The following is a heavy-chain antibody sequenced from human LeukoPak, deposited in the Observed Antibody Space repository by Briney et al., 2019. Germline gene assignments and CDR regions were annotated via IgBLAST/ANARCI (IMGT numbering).Heavy chain of an antibody. V-gene: IGHV1-69*13. D-gene: IGHD3-3*01. Sequence: GASVKVSCKASGGTFSSYAISWVRRAPGQGLEWMGGIIPIFGTANYAQKFQGRVTITADESTSTAYMELSSLRSEDTAVYYCARVAVLGDFWSGYYRRNYYYYYYGMDVWGQGTTVTVSS. CDR3: ARVAVLGDFWSGYYRRNYYYYYYGMDV. CDR1: GGTFSSYA. CDR2: IIPIFGTA. J-gene: IGHJ6*02.